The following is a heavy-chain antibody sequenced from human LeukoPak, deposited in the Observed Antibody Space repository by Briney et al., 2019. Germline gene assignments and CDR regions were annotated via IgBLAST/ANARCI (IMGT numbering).Heavy chain of an antibody. V-gene: IGHV3-23*01. D-gene: IGHD1-26*01. CDR2: ISGSGGST. CDR3: AKDQVGATGGGHDY. J-gene: IGHJ4*02. CDR1: GFTFSSYA. Sequence: GGSLRLSCAASGFTFSSYAMSWVRQAPGKGLEWVSAISGSGGSTYYADSVKGRFTISRDNSKNTLYLQMNSLRAEDTAVYYCAKDQVGATGGGHDYWGQGTLVTVSS.